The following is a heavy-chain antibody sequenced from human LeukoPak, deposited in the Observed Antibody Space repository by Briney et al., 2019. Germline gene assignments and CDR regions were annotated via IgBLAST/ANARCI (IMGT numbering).Heavy chain of an antibody. D-gene: IGHD2-15*01. CDR1: GGSFSGYY. V-gene: IGHV4-34*01. Sequence: SETLSLTCAVYGGSFSGYYWSWIRQPPGKGLEWIGEINHSGSTNYNPSLKSRVTISVDTSKNQSSLKLSSVTAADTAVYYCARGTLPRRYCSGGSCYRARDAFDIWGQGTMVTVSS. J-gene: IGHJ3*02. CDR3: ARGTLPRRYCSGGSCYRARDAFDI. CDR2: INHSGST.